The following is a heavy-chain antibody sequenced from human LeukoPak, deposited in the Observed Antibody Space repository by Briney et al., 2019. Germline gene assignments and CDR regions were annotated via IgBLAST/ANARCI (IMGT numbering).Heavy chain of an antibody. J-gene: IGHJ5*02. CDR1: GGSISSYY. D-gene: IGHD1-26*01. CDR3: ARDPSPFYSGSYLGFDP. CDR2: IYYSGIT. V-gene: IGHV4-59*01. Sequence: SETLSLTCTVSGGSISSYYWSWIRQPPGKGLEWIGYIYYSGITNYNPSLKSRVTISVDTSKNQFSLRLSSVTAADTAVYYCARDPSPFYSGSYLGFDPRGQGTLVTVSS.